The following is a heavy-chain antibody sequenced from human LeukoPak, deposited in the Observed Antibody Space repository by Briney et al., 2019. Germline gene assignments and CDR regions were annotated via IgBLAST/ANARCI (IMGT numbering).Heavy chain of an antibody. J-gene: IGHJ4*02. V-gene: IGHV1-2*02. CDR3: SREDY. CDR1: GYTFTDYY. Sequence: ASVTVSCKASGYTFTDYYIFWVRQAHGQGLEWMGWINPNSGGTTYAQKFHGRVTLSRDTSISTAYMELTRLTSDDTAVYYCSREDYWGQRSLVTVSS. CDR2: INPNSGGT.